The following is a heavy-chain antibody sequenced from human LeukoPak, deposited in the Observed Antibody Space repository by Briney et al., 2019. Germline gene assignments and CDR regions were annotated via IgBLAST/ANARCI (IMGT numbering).Heavy chain of an antibody. CDR3: AKERQEGATPFDY. D-gene: IGHD1-26*01. J-gene: IGHJ4*02. CDR2: IYSGGST. CDR1: GFTVSSNY. Sequence: PGESLRLSCAASGFTVSSNYMSWVRRAPAKGLEWVSVIYSGGSTYYADSVKGRFTISRDNSKNTLYLQMNSLRVEDTAVYYCAKERQEGATPFDYWGQGSLVTVSS. V-gene: IGHV3-66*01.